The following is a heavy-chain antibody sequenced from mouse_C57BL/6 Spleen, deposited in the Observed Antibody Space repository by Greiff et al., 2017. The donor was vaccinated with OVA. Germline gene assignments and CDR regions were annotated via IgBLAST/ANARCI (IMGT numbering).Heavy chain of an antibody. V-gene: IGHV5-4*01. J-gene: IGHJ1*03. CDR2: ISDGGSYT. D-gene: IGHD1-1*01. Sequence: EVQVVESGGGLVKPGGSLKLSCAASGFTFSSYAMSWVRQTPEKRLEWVATISDGGSYTYYPDNVKGRFTISRDNAKNNLYLQMSHLKSEDTAMYYCARDGATRYFDVWGTGTTVTVSS. CDR3: ARDGATRYFDV. CDR1: GFTFSSYA.